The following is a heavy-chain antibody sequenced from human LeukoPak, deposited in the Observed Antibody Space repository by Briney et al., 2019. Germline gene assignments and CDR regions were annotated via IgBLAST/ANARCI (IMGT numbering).Heavy chain of an antibody. CDR1: GFTVSSNY. D-gene: IGHD7-27*01. CDR3: VRELTGEGNWFDP. J-gene: IGHJ5*02. Sequence: PGGSLRLSCAASGFTVSSNYMSWVRQAPGKGLEWVSVIYSGGSTYYADSVKGRFTMSRDNSKNTLYLQMSSLRTEDTAVYYCVRELTGEGNWFDPWGQGTLVTVSS. CDR2: IYSGGST. V-gene: IGHV3-66*01.